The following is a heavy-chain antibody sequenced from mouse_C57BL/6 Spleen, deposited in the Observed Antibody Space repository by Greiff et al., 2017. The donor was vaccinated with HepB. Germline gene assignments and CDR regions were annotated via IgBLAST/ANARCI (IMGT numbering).Heavy chain of an antibody. D-gene: IGHD1-1*01. CDR2: IYPRSGNT. V-gene: IGHV1-81*01. Sequence: VQLQESGAELARPGASVKLSCKASGYTFTSYGISWVKQRTGQGLEWIGEIYPRSGNTYYNEKFKGKATLTADKSSSTAYMELRSLTSEDSAVYFCAKYYYGSLFYYFDYWGQGTTLTVSS. J-gene: IGHJ2*01. CDR3: AKYYYGSLFYYFDY. CDR1: GYTFTSYG.